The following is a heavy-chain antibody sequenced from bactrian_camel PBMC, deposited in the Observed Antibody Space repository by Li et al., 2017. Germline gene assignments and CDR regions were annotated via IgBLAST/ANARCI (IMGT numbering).Heavy chain of an antibody. CDR1: GYTFNTY. V-gene: IGHV3S67*01. CDR3: AALSPIMASSCLRLGDRLAGY. CDR2: IGSSGST. Sequence: VQLVESGGASTQPGGSLRLSCAASGYTFNTYSWFRQAPGKEREGVAIIGSSGSTGYADSVKGRFTISKDSANGTLYLQINRLKPEDTAMYYCAALSPIMASSCLRLGDRLAGYWGQGTQVTVS. J-gene: IGHJ4*01. D-gene: IGHD1*01.